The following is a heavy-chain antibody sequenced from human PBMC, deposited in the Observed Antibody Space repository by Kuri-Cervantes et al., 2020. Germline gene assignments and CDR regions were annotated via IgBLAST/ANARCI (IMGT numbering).Heavy chain of an antibody. CDR1: GFTFSGHA. D-gene: IGHD3-3*01. J-gene: IGHJ4*02. CDR2: ISYDGSNK. CDR3: ARDFGSGYFDY. Sequence: GESLKISCAASGFTFSGHAMSWVRQAPGKGLEWVAVISYDGSNKYYADSVKGRFTISRDNSKNTLYLQMNSLRAEDTAVYYCARDFGSGYFDYWGQGTLVTVSS. V-gene: IGHV3-30-3*01.